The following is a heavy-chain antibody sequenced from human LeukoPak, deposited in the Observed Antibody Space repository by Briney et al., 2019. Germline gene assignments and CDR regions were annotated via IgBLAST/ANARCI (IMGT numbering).Heavy chain of an antibody. Sequence: GGSLRLSCAASGFSFSSYGMHWVRQAPGKGLEWVAVISHDGSNRYYADSVKGRFTISRDNSKNTLYLQMNSLRVEDTAVYYCASAWHLGIVVVMLDSWGQGTLVTVSS. J-gene: IGHJ4*02. CDR3: ASAWHLGIVVVMLDS. CDR1: GFSFSSYG. CDR2: ISHDGSNR. D-gene: IGHD3-22*01. V-gene: IGHV3-30*03.